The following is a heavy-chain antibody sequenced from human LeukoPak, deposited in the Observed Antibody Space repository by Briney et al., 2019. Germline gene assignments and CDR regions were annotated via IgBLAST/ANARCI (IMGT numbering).Heavy chain of an antibody. CDR2: ISYDGSNK. CDR1: GFTFSSYA. J-gene: IGHJ4*02. D-gene: IGHD3-10*01. CDR3: TRVVVYYGSYYFDY. V-gene: IGHV3-30*04. Sequence: GGSLRLSCAASGFTFSSYAMHWVRQAPGKGLEWVAVISYDGSNKYYADSVKGRFTISRDDSKSIAYLQMNSLKTEDTAVYYCTRVVVYYGSYYFDYWGQGTLVTVSS.